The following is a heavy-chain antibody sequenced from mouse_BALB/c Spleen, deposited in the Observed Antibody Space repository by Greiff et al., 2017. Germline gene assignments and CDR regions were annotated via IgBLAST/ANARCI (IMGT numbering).Heavy chain of an antibody. CDR2: IKPSNGRT. D-gene: IGHD1-3*01. CDR1: GYTLTSYW. V-gene: IGHV1S81*02. J-gene: IGHJ4*01. CDR3: ARSGPYAMDY. Sequence: QVQLQQPGAELVKPGASVKLSCKASGYTLTSYWMHWVKQRPGKGLEWIGEIKPSNGRTNYNEKFKSKATLTVDKSSSAAYMQLSSLTSEDSAVYYCARSGPYAMDYWGQGTSVTVSS.